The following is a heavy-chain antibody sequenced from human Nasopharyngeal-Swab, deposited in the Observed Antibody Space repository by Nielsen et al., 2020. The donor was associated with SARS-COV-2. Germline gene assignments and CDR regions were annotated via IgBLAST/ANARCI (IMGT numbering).Heavy chain of an antibody. D-gene: IGHD3-16*01. CDR2: IAHDASNE. CDR3: AKRSFDYVWGTYNYMDV. Sequence: WIRQPPGKGLEWVAFIAHDASNEYYGDSVKGRFSISRDSSKNTLYLQMNSLRAEDTAVYYCAKRSFDYVWGTYNYMDVWGKGTTVTVSS. V-gene: IGHV3-30*18. J-gene: IGHJ6*03.